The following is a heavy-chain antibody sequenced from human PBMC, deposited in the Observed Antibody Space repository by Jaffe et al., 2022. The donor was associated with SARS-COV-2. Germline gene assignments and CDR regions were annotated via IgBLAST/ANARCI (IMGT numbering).Heavy chain of an antibody. CDR3: ARHHGSGWYYFEY. Sequence: QLQLQESGPRLVKPSETLSLTCTVSGGSITSSIYYWGWIRQPPGKGLEWIGSIYYSGSTYYNPSLRSRVTISVDTSKNQFSLKVSSVTAADMAVYYCARHHGSGWYYFEYWGQGTLVTVSS. CDR2: IYYSGST. V-gene: IGHV4-39*01. J-gene: IGHJ4*02. D-gene: IGHD6-19*01. CDR1: GGSITSSIYY.